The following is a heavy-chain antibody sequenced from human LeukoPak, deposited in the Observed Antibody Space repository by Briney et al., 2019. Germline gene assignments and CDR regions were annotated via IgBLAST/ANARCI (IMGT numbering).Heavy chain of an antibody. CDR2: INPNSGGT. Sequence: ASVKVSCKASGYTFTGYYMHWVRQAPGQGLEWMGWINPNSGGTNYAQKFQGRVTMTRDTSISTAHMELSRLRSDDTAVYYCAREYCSGGSCYSGAFDYWGQGTLVTVSS. J-gene: IGHJ4*02. D-gene: IGHD2-15*01. V-gene: IGHV1-2*02. CDR3: AREYCSGGSCYSGAFDY. CDR1: GYTFTGYY.